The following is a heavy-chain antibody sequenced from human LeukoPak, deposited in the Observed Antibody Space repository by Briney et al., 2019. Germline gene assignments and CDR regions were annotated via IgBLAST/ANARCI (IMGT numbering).Heavy chain of an antibody. J-gene: IGHJ5*02. Sequence: ASVKVSCKASGYTFTSYYMHWVRQAPGQGLEWMGLINPTGGSTGYAQKFQGRVTMTRDMSTSTVYMELSSLRSEDTAIYYCARDNSVGDNAWWFDPWGQGTLVTVSS. CDR1: GYTFTSYY. V-gene: IGHV1-46*01. CDR3: ARDNSVGDNAWWFDP. CDR2: INPTGGST. D-gene: IGHD1-26*01.